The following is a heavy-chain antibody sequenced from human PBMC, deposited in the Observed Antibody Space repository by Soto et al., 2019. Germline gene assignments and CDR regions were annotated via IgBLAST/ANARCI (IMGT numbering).Heavy chain of an antibody. CDR1: GYTFTSYG. CDR3: ARARRQIAAAATEGY. D-gene: IGHD6-13*01. CDR2: ISAYNGNT. J-gene: IGHJ4*02. V-gene: IGHV1-18*01. Sequence: QVQLVQSGAEVKKPGASVKVSCKASGYTFTSYGISWVRQAPGQGLEWMGWISAYNGNTNYAQKLQGRVTMTTGTSTSTAYRELRSLRSDDTAVYYCARARRQIAAAATEGYWGQGTLVTVSS.